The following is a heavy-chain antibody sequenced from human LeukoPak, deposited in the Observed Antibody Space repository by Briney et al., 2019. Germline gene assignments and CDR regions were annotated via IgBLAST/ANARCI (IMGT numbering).Heavy chain of an antibody. J-gene: IGHJ5*02. D-gene: IGHD2-2*01. V-gene: IGHV4-61*02. CDR1: GGSINSGSYY. CDR2: IYNSGST. CDR3: ARDKEYCTRTSCWTWFDP. Sequence: PSETLSLTCTVSGGSINSGSYYWSWIRQPDGKGLEWIGRIYNSGSTSYNPSLKSRVTISIDTSKNQFSLQLSLVTAADTAIYYCARDKEYCTRTSCWTWFDPWGQGTLVTVSS.